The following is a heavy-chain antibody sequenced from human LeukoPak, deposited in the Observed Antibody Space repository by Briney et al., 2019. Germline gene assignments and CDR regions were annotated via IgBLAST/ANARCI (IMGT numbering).Heavy chain of an antibody. CDR1: GYTLTELS. CDR2: FDPEDGET. Sequence: ASVKVSCKVSGYTLTELSMHWVRQAPGKGLEGMGGFDPEDGETIYAQKFQGRVTMTEDTSTDTAYMELSSLGSEDTAVYYCATRGFRGPYPWGQGTLVTVSS. D-gene: IGHD3-10*01. CDR3: ATRGFRGPYP. J-gene: IGHJ5*02. V-gene: IGHV1-24*01.